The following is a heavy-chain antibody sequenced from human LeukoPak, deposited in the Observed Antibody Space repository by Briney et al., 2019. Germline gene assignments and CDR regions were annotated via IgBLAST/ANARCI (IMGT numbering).Heavy chain of an antibody. CDR1: GYSFRNFA. CDR2: IIPIFGTA. Sequence: GASVKVSCKASGYSFRNFAISWVRQAPGQGLEWMGGIIPIFGTANYAQKFQGRVTITADESTSTAYMELSSLRSEDTAVYYCARAVMVRGVIMTYYFDYWGQGTLVTVSS. D-gene: IGHD3-10*01. J-gene: IGHJ4*02. V-gene: IGHV1-69*13. CDR3: ARAVMVRGVIMTYYFDY.